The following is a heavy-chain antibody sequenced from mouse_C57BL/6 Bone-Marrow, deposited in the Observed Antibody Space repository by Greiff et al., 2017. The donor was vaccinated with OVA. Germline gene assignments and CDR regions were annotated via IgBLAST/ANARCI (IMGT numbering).Heavy chain of an antibody. D-gene: IGHD2-3*01. V-gene: IGHV1-80*01. J-gene: IGHJ2*01. Sequence: VQVVESGAELVKPGASVKISCKASGYAFSSYWMNWVKQRPGKGLEWIGQIYPGDGDTNYNGKFKGKATLTADKSSSTAYMQLSSLTSEDSAVYFCARWGRGYYYFDYWGQGTTLTVSS. CDR1: GYAFSSYW. CDR3: ARWGRGYYYFDY. CDR2: IYPGDGDT.